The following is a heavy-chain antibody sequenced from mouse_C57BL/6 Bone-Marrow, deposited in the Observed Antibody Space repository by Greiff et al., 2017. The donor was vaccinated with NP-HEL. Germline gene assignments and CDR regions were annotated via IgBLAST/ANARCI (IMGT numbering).Heavy chain of an antibody. D-gene: IGHD2-5*01. CDR3: AKHYYSNSYYYAMDY. CDR1: GFSLTSYG. J-gene: IGHJ4*01. CDR2: IWRGGST. Sequence: VQLQQSGPGLVQPSQSLSITCTVSGFSLTSYGVHWVRQSPGKGLEWLGVIWRGGSTDYNAAFMSRLSITKDNSKSQVFFKMNSLQADDTAIYYCAKHYYSNSYYYAMDYWGQGTSVTVSS. V-gene: IGHV2-5*01.